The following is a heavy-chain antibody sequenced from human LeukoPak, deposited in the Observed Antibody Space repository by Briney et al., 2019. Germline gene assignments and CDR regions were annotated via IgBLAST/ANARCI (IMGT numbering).Heavy chain of an antibody. J-gene: IGHJ4*02. D-gene: IGHD6-19*01. Sequence: PSETLSLICTVSGGSISSYYWSWIRQPPGKGLEWIGYIYYSGSTNYNPSLKSRVTISVDTSKNQFSLELSSVTAADTAVYYCARHHSSGWYESWGQGTLVTVSS. CDR1: GGSISSYY. CDR2: IYYSGST. V-gene: IGHV4-59*08. CDR3: ARHHSSGWYES.